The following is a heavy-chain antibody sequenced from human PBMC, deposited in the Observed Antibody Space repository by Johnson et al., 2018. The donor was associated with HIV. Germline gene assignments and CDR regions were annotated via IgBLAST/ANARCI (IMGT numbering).Heavy chain of an antibody. CDR3: ARDLGWLQSGDAFDI. CDR2: ISYDGSNK. J-gene: IGHJ3*02. D-gene: IGHD5-24*01. CDR1: GFTFSSYA. V-gene: IGHV3-30-3*01. Sequence: QVQLVESGGGLAKPAWSLRLSCAASGFTFSSYAMHWVRQAPDKGLEWVAVISYDGSNKYYADSVKGRFTISRDNSKNTLYLQMNSLRVEDTAVYYCARDLGWLQSGDAFDIWGQGTMVTVSS.